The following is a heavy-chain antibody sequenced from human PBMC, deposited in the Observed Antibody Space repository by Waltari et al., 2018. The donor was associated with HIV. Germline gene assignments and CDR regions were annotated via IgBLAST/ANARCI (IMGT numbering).Heavy chain of an antibody. V-gene: IGHV1-24*01. CDR2: CDPKNGKP. CDR1: GYPLSALS. Sequence: QLIQSTSALKRPGASVTISCPVSGYPLSALSMQWVRQGRGQRLEWMGGCDPKNGKPVYSQRFWGRVSLAEDTSQDTAFLELNRLTSDDTAVYYCVTLYNESPLYSNFWGQGTLVTV. CDR3: VTLYNESPLYSNF. J-gene: IGHJ1*01. D-gene: IGHD2-15*01.